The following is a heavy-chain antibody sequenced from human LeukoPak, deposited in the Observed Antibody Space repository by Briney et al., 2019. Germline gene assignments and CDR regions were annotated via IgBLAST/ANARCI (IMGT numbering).Heavy chain of an antibody. V-gene: IGHV4-39*01. CDR3: ASIMVRGVIIGY. D-gene: IGHD3-10*01. CDR1: RGSISSSSYY. CDR2: IYYSGST. J-gene: IGHJ4*02. Sequence: SETLSLTCTVSRGSISSSSYYWGWIRQPPGKGLEWIGSIYYSGSTYYNPSLKSRVTISVDTSKNQFSLKLSSVTAADTAVYYCASIMVRGVIIGYWGQGTLVTVSS.